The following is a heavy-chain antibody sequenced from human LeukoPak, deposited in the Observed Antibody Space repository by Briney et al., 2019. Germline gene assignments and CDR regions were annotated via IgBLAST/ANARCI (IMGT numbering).Heavy chain of an antibody. CDR2: IYYSGST. Sequence: PSETLSLTCTVAGGSISSSSYYWGWIRQPPGKGLEWIGSIYYSGSTYYNPSRKSRVTISVDTSKNQFSRTLSSVTAADTAVYYCARRRSGRYWEYFDYWGQGTLVTVSS. CDR3: ARRRSGRYWEYFDY. V-gene: IGHV4-39*01. J-gene: IGHJ4*02. D-gene: IGHD1-26*01. CDR1: GGSISSSSYY.